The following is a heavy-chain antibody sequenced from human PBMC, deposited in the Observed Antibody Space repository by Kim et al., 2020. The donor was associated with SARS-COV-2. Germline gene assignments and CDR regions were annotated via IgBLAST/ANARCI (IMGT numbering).Heavy chain of an antibody. CDR2: INPNSGGT. V-gene: IGHV1-2*06. CDR3: AREDEDSSGYHTNYFFDY. D-gene: IGHD3-22*01. J-gene: IGHJ4*02. CDR1: GYSFTGYY. Sequence: ASVKVSCKASGYSFTGYYLHWVRQAPGQGLEWMGRINPNSGGTNYAQKFQGRVTMTSDTSISTAYMELSRLRSDDTAVYYCAREDEDSSGYHTNYFFDYWGQGTLVTVSS.